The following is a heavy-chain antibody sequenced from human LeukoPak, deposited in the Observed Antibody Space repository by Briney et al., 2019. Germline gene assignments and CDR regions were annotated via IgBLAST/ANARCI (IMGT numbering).Heavy chain of an antibody. J-gene: IGHJ4*02. CDR2: ISSSGSTI. V-gene: IGHV3-11*04. CDR1: GFTFSDYY. Sequence: GGSLRLSCAASGFTFSDYYMSWIRQAPGKGLEWVSYISSSGSTIYYADSVKGRFTISRDNAKNSLYLQMNSLRAEDTAVYYCARVFSRLETYYYDSSGYYYFDYWGQGTLVTVSS. CDR3: ARVFSRLETYYYDSSGYYYFDY. D-gene: IGHD3-22*01.